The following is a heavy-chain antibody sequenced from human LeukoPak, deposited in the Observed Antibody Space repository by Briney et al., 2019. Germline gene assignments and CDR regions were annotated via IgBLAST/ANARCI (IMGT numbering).Heavy chain of an antibody. J-gene: IGHJ6*04. V-gene: IGHV3-30*02. Sequence: GGSLRLSCAASGFTFSYYGMHWVRQPPGKGLEWVAFIRFTASDEYYADSVKGRFTISRDNAKNSLYLQMNSLRAEDTAVYYCAELGITMIGGVWGKGTTVTISS. CDR2: IRFTASDE. D-gene: IGHD3-10*02. CDR3: AELGITMIGGV. CDR1: GFTFSYYG.